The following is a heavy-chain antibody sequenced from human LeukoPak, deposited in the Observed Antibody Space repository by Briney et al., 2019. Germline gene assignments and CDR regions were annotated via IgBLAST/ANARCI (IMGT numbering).Heavy chain of an antibody. CDR2: SSTTGNT. V-gene: IGHV4-4*07. D-gene: IGHD3-22*01. CDR1: GGSISSYY. J-gene: IGHJ5*02. CDR3: VRGIYYDSGRNCFDP. Sequence: PSETLSLTCTVSGGSISSYYWSWIRQPAGKGLEWIGRSSTTGNTNYNPSLKSRVTMSVDTSKNQFSLRLTSVTAAATAVYYCVRGIYYDSGRNCFDPWGQGTLVTVSS.